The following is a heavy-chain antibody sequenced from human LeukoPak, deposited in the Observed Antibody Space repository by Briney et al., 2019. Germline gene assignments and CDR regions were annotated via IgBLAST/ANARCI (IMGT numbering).Heavy chain of an antibody. CDR3: AKASPADYFDY. V-gene: IGHV3-53*01. J-gene: IGHJ4*02. CDR2: IYSGGST. CDR1: GFTVSSNY. Sequence: PGGSLRLSCAASGFTVSSNYMSWVRQAPGKGLEWVSVIYSGGSTYYADSVKGRFTISRDNSKNTLYLQMNSLRAEDTAVYYCAKASPADYFDYWGRGTLVTVSS.